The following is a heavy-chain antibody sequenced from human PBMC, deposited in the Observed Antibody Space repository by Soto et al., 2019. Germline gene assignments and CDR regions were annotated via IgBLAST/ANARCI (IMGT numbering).Heavy chain of an antibody. Sequence: GASVKFSCKASGYTFTSYYMHWVRQAPGQGLEWMGIINPSGGSTSYAQKFQGRVTMTRDTSTSTVYMELSSLRSEDTAVYYCARILNYYDSGGYYLGYWGQGTLVTVSS. D-gene: IGHD3-22*01. CDR3: ARILNYYDSGGYYLGY. J-gene: IGHJ4*02. CDR1: GYTFTSYY. CDR2: INPSGGST. V-gene: IGHV1-46*01.